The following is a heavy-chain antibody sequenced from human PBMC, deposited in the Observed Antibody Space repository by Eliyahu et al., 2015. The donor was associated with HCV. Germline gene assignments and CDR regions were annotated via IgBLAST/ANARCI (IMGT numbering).Heavy chain of an antibody. CDR1: GFTFSSYS. Sequence: EVQLMESGGGLVKPGGSLRLSCAASGFTFSSYSMNWVRQAPGKGLEWVSSISSSSSYIYYADSVKGRFTISRDNAKNSLYLQMNSLRAEDTAVYYCALTGTTLDYFYYYGMDVWGQGTTVTVSS. CDR3: ALTGTTLDYFYYYGMDV. CDR2: ISSSSSYI. J-gene: IGHJ6*02. D-gene: IGHD1-7*01. V-gene: IGHV3-21*01.